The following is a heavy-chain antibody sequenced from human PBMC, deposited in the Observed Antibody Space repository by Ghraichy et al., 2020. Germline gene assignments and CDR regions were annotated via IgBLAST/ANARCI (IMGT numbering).Heavy chain of an antibody. Sequence: GGSLRLSCAASGFTVTNAWMSWVRQAPGKGLEWLGRIKSRTDGGTTDYAAPMKGRFTISRDDSKNTLYLQMNSLKTEDTAVYYCTTNMPDSWGQGTLVTVSS. CDR2: IKSRTDGGTT. CDR1: GFTVTNAW. CDR3: TTNMPDS. V-gene: IGHV3-15*01. J-gene: IGHJ4*02. D-gene: IGHD2-2*01.